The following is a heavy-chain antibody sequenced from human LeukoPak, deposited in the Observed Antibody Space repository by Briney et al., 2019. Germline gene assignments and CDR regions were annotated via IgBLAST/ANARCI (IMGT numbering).Heavy chain of an antibody. CDR2: IIPIFGTA. J-gene: IGHJ5*02. V-gene: IGHV1-69*01. CDR1: GGTFSSYA. CDR3: ARDQSGWFDP. Sequence: SVNVSCKASGGTFSSYAISWVRQARGRGLEWMRGIIPIFGTANYAQNFQGRVTITADESTSTAYMELSSLRSADTAVYYCARDQSGWFDPWGQGTLVTVSS.